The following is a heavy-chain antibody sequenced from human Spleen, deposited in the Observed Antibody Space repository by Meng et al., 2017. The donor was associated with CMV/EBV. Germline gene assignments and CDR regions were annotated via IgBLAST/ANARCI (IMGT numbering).Heavy chain of an antibody. D-gene: IGHD3-3*01. CDR2: INQRGSI. V-gene: IGHV4-34*01. CDR3: SRSPIDFWSDLCWFDS. CDR1: GGSVRDCS. J-gene: IGHJ5*01. Sequence: LGGSVRDCSWNWIRQPPGKGLEWIGEINQRGSIKYNPSLTSRVTMSVDRSKKQFSLTLSSVTAADTAVYYCSRSPIDFWSDLCWFDSWGQGTLVTVSS.